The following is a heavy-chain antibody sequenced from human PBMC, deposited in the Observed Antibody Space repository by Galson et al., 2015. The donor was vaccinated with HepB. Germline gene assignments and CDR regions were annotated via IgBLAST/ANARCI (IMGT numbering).Heavy chain of an antibody. CDR1: GFTFSNAW. J-gene: IGHJ3*02. D-gene: IGHD7-27*01. CDR2: IKSKTDGGTT. CDR3: TTGDWGTDDAFDI. V-gene: IGHV3-15*01. Sequence: SLRLSCAASGFTFSNAWMSWVRQAPGKGLEWVGRIKSKTDGGTTDYAAPVKGRFTISRDDSKNTLYLQMNSLKTEDTAVYYCTTGDWGTDDAFDIWGQGTMVTVSS.